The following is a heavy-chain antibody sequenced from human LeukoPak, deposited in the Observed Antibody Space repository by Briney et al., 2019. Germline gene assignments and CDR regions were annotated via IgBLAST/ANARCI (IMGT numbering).Heavy chain of an antibody. D-gene: IGHD6-6*01. J-gene: IGHJ5*02. CDR3: AKDYRSCRRGS. CDR2: VSGSGGYT. CDR1: GFTFSSYA. Sequence: GGSLRLSCAASGFTFSSYAMSWVRQAPGKGLEWVSSVSGSGGYTYYAGSVKGRFTISRDNSKNTLYLQMNSLRAEDTAVYYCAKDYRSCRRGSWGQGILVTVSS. V-gene: IGHV3-23*01.